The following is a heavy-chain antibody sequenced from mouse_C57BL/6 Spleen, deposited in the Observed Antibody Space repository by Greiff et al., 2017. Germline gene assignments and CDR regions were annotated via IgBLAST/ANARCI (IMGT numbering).Heavy chain of an antibody. CDR3: ARADYYGSSPYYFDY. CDR2: ISDGGSYT. Sequence: EVMLVESGGGLVKPGGSLKLSCAASGFTFSSYAMSWVRQTPDKRLEWVATISDGGSYTYYPDNVKGRFTISRDNAKNNLYLQMSHLKSEDTAMYYCARADYYGSSPYYFDYWGQGTTLTVSS. J-gene: IGHJ2*01. V-gene: IGHV5-4*03. D-gene: IGHD1-1*01. CDR1: GFTFSSYA.